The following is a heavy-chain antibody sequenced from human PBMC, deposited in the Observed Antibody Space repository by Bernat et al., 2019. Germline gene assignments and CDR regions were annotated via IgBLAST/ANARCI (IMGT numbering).Heavy chain of an antibody. CDR3: ARSKGMVRGVIPQPGWFDP. CDR1: GGSFSGYY. V-gene: IGHV4-34*01. D-gene: IGHD3-10*01. J-gene: IGHJ5*02. CDR2: INHSGST. Sequence: QVQLQQWGAGLLKPSETLSLTCAVYGGSFSGYYWSWIRQPPGKGLEWIGEINHSGSTNYNPSLKSRVTIPVDTSKNQFSLKLSSVTAADTAVYYCARSKGMVRGVIPQPGWFDPWGQGTLVTVSS.